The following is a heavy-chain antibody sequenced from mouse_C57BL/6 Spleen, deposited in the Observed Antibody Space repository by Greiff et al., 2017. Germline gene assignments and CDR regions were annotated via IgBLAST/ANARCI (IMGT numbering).Heavy chain of an antibody. CDR2: IYPGSGST. CDR1: GYTFTSYW. D-gene: IGHD4-1*01. Sequence: VQLQQPGAELVKPVASVKMSCKASGYTFTSYWITWVKQRPGQGLEWIGDIYPGSGSTNDNEKFKSKATLTVDTSSSTAYMQLSSLTSEDSAVYYCARWELDFDYWGQGTTLTVSS. V-gene: IGHV1-55*01. CDR3: ARWELDFDY. J-gene: IGHJ2*01.